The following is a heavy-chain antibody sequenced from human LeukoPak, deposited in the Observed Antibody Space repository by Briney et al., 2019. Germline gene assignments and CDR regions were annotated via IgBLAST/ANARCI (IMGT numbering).Heavy chain of an antibody. CDR3: VTVYYDSSGYLP. V-gene: IGHV1-24*01. CDR1: GYTLTELS. Sequence: GASVKVSCKVSGYTLTELSMHWVRQAPGKGLEWMGGFDPEDGETIYAQKFQGRVTMAEDTSTDTAYMELSSLRSEDTAVYYCVTVYYDSSGYLPWGQGTLVTVSS. CDR2: FDPEDGET. J-gene: IGHJ4*02. D-gene: IGHD3-22*01.